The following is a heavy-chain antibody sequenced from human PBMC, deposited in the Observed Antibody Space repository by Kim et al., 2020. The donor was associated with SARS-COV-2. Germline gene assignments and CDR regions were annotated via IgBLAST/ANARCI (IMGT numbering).Heavy chain of an antibody. CDR2: IWYDGTNK. CDR1: GFTFSTYG. Sequence: GGSLRLSCAVSGFTFSTYGMHWVRQAPGKGLEWVAVIWYDGTNKDYADSVKGRFSISRDNSKNTLHLQMNSVRVEDTAVYYCARDQQQLILGIDYWGQGTLVSVSS. J-gene: IGHJ4*02. CDR3: ARDQQQLILGIDY. V-gene: IGHV3-33*01. D-gene: IGHD6-13*01.